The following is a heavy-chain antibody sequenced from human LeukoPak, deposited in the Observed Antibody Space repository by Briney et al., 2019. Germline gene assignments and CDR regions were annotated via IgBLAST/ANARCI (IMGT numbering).Heavy chain of an antibody. D-gene: IGHD1-7*01. V-gene: IGHV3-23*01. CDR1: GFTFSSYA. CDR2: ISGSGGST. Sequence: GGSLRLSCAASGFTFSSYAMSWVRQAPGKGLEWVSAISGSGGSTYYADSVKGRFTISGDNSKNTLYLQMNSLRAEDTVVYYCAKVIRENYGNFDYWGQGTLVTVSS. J-gene: IGHJ4*02. CDR3: AKVIRENYGNFDY.